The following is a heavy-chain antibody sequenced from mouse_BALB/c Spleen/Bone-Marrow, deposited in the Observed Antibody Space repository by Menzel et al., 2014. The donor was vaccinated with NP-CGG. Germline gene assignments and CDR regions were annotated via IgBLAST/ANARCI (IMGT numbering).Heavy chain of an antibody. D-gene: IGHD1-1*01. CDR3: VLRWFAY. J-gene: IGHJ3*01. CDR1: GFTFSDYY. CDR2: ISDGGSYT. V-gene: IGHV5-4*02. Sequence: EVQLQESGGGLVKPGGSLKLSCAASGFTFSDYYMYWVRQTPEKRLEWVATISDGGSYTYYPDSVKGRFTISRDNAKNNLYLQMSSLKSEDTAMCYCVLRWFAYWGQGTLVTVSA.